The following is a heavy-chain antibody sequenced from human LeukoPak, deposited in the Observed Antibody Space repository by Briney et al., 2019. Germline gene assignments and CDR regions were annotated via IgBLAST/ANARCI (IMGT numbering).Heavy chain of an antibody. V-gene: IGHV4-39*01. CDR2: ISYTGSI. D-gene: IGHD2-2*01. J-gene: IGHJ4*02. CDR3: ARAERSGTSFPWDY. Sequence: SETLSLTCTVSGGSISSRNYYWAWIRQPPGEGLDWIGSISYTGSIFYNPSLKSRVTISVDTSKNQFSLKLSSVTAADTAIYYCARAERSGTSFPWDYWGQGTLVTVSS. CDR1: GGSISSRNYY.